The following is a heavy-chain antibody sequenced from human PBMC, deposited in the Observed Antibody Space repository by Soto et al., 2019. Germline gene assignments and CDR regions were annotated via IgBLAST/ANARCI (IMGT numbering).Heavy chain of an antibody. CDR1: GFPFNIYD. D-gene: IGHD3-22*01. CDR2: ITSSGGST. Sequence: PGGSLRLSCSASGFPFNIYDVHWVRQTPGKGLQYVSAITSSGGSTYYADSVKGRFTISRDNSKNTLYLQMSSLRAEDTAVYYWVKPTGYYSDSTTYYSVWSHGALVADSS. V-gene: IGHV3-64D*06. J-gene: IGHJ4*01. CDR3: VKPTGYYSDSTTYYSV.